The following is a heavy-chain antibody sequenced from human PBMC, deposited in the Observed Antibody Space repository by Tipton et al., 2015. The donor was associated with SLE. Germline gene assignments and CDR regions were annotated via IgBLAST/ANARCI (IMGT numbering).Heavy chain of an antibody. J-gene: IGHJ4*02. CDR2: ISDGGDST. V-gene: IGHV3-23*01. CDR1: GFDFGYYA. Sequence: SGFDFGYYAMSWLRQAPGKGLEWVSSISDGGDSTYYADSVKGRFTTSRDNSENTLYLQANSLRAEDTAVYYCAKGATHQGYYWGQGTLVTVSS. CDR3: AKGATHQGYY. D-gene: IGHD2-15*01.